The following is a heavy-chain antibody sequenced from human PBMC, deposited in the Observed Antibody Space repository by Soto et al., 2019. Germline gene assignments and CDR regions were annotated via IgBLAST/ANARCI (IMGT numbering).Heavy chain of an antibody. J-gene: IGHJ4*02. CDR2: IYHGGST. Sequence: SETLSLTXAVSGYSISSGYFWGWIRQPPGKGLEWIGSIYHGGSTYYSPSLRSRITMSVDTFKNQFSLKLTSVTAADTAAYYCARAFSSGSTHFFDYWGQATLVTVSS. CDR1: GYSISSGYF. CDR3: ARAFSSGSTHFFDY. D-gene: IGHD6-19*01. V-gene: IGHV4-38-2*01.